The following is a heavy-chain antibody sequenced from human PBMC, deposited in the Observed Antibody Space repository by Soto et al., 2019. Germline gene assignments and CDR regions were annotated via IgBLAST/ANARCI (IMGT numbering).Heavy chain of an antibody. Sequence: QVQLVQSGAEVRKPGSSVKVSYKASGDTFDSYTLSWVRQAPGQGLEWMGRIIPILGITNYALRFQGRVTLTADMSTSTAYMELSGLRSGDTAIYFCARDSYYYVSSKGGGYWGQGTLVTVSS. D-gene: IGHD3-10*01. V-gene: IGHV1-69*08. CDR3: ARDSYYYVSSKGGGY. J-gene: IGHJ4*02. CDR1: GDTFDSYT. CDR2: IIPILGIT.